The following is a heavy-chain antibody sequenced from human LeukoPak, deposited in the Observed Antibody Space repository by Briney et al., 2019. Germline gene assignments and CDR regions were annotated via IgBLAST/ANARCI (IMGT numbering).Heavy chain of an antibody. CDR1: GFTFSSYE. Sequence: GGSLRLSCAASGFTFSSYEMNWVRQAPGKGLEWVSYIGSSGSAIYYADSVKGRFTISRDNAKNSLYLQMNSLSAEDTALYYYARVGYDWNVFDYWGQGTLVTVSS. V-gene: IGHV3-48*03. D-gene: IGHD1-20*01. CDR3: ARVGYDWNVFDY. CDR2: IGSSGSAI. J-gene: IGHJ4*02.